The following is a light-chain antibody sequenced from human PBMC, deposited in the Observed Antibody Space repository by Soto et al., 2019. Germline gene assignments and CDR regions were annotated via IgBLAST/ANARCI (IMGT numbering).Light chain of an antibody. CDR1: QSVRTT. J-gene: IGKJ1*01. V-gene: IGKV3-15*01. CDR2: GAS. Sequence: DIVMRQSPATLSVSPGQRATLSCRASQSVRTTVAWYHQKPGQAPRLLIYGASTRATGVPARFSGGGSGTDFTLIGTSLHYEVFGIYCCQQYTDWPPTFGRGTKVEIK. CDR3: QQYTDWPPT.